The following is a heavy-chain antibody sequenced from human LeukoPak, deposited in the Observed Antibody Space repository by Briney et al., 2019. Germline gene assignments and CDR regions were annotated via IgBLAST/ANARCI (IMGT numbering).Heavy chain of an antibody. J-gene: IGHJ4*02. CDR2: ITPSGGT. V-gene: IGHV1-2*02. CDR1: GYTFTSYA. Sequence: ASVKVSCKASGYTFTSYAMHWVRQAPGQGLEWMGWITPSGGTNYPQKFQGRVAITRDTSITTAYMDLSRLTSDDTAVYYCARDRYVDGFAHFDYWGQGALVTVSS. D-gene: IGHD5-24*01. CDR3: ARDRYVDGFAHFDY.